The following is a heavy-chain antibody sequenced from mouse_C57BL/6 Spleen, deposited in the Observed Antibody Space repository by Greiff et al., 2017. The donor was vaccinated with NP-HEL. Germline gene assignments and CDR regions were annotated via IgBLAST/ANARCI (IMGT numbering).Heavy chain of an antibody. CDR1: GFTFSDYY. J-gene: IGHJ1*03. CDR2: INYDGSST. Sequence: EVKVVESEGGLVQPGSSIKLSCTASGFTFSDYYMAWVRQVPEKGLEWVAHINYDGSSTYYLDSLKSRFIISRDKAKNILYLQMSSLKSEDTATYYCARDRNGNYWYFDVWGTGTTVTVSS. D-gene: IGHD2-1*01. V-gene: IGHV5-16*01. CDR3: ARDRNGNYWYFDV.